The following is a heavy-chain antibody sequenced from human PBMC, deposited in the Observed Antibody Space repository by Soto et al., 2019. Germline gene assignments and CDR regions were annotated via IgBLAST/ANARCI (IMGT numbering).Heavy chain of an antibody. J-gene: IGHJ4*02. CDR3: ARAVYSNHVD. Sequence: QVQLQESGPGLVKPSQTLSLTCTVSGASISSGSYYWSWIRQLPGKGLEWIGYISNSGSTYYNPSLKSRVTISVAVSKNQFSLRVSSVTAADTAEYYCARAVYSNHVDWGQGTLVTV. CDR2: ISNSGST. CDR1: GASISSGSYY. D-gene: IGHD4-4*01. V-gene: IGHV4-31*03.